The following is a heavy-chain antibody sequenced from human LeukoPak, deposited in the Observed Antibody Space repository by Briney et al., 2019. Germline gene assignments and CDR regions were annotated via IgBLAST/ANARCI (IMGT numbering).Heavy chain of an antibody. J-gene: IGHJ4*02. CDR1: GGSISSYY. Sequence: SETLSLTCTVSGGSISSYYWSWIRQPAGKGLEWIGRIYTSGSTNYNPSLKSRVTMSGDTSKNQFSLKLSSVTAADTAVYYCARGGKWLTPSHFDYWGQGTLVTVSS. D-gene: IGHD5-12*01. CDR2: IYTSGST. V-gene: IGHV4-4*07. CDR3: ARGGKWLTPSHFDY.